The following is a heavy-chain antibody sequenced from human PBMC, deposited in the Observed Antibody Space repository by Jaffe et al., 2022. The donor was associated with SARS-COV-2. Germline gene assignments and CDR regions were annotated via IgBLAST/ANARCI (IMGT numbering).Heavy chain of an antibody. CDR3: ARARIAVAGFKGLGGGSFDY. CDR2: ISYDGSNK. CDR1: GFTFSSYA. J-gene: IGHJ4*02. Sequence: QVQLVESGGGVVQPGRSLRLSCAASGFTFSSYAMHWVRQAPGKGLEWVAVISYDGSNKYYADSVKGRFTISRDNSKNTLYLQMNSLRAEDTAVYYCARARIAVAGFKGLGGGSFDYWGQGTLVTVSS. V-gene: IGHV3-30-3*01. D-gene: IGHD6-19*01.